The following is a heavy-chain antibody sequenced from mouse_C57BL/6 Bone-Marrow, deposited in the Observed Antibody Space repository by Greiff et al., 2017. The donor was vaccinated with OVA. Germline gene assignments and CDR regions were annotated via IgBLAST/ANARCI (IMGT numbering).Heavy chain of an antibody. CDR2: ISDGGSYT. CDR1: GFTFSSYA. CDR3: ARDWARFAD. Sequence: EVKLVESGGGLVKPGGSLKLSCAASGFTFSSYAMSWVRQTPEKRLEWVATISDGGSYTYYPDNVKGRFTISRDNAKTHLYLQMSPLKSEATAMYYCARDWARFADWGQGTLVTVSA. J-gene: IGHJ3*01. V-gene: IGHV5-4*03.